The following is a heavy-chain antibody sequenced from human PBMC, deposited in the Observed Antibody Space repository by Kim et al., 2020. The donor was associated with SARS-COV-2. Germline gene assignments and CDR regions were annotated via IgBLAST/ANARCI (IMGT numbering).Heavy chain of an antibody. CDR3: ARGLILLLAFDI. J-gene: IGHJ3*02. D-gene: IGHD3-16*01. Sequence: KNSPTFQGRVTITRDTSASTAYMELSSLRSEDTAVYYCARGLILLLAFDIWGQGTMVTVSS. V-gene: IGHV1-3*01.